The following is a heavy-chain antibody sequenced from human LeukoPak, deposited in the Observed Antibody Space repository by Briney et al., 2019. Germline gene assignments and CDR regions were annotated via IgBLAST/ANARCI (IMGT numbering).Heavy chain of an antibody. V-gene: IGHV4-31*03. Sequence: SETLSLTCTVSGGSISSGAYYWSWIRQHPGKGLEWIRYIYYGGNTYYNPSLKSRLIISLDTSENQFSLKLRSVTVADTAVYYCARAPYHINGYYYFDYWGQGTLVTVSS. CDR3: ARAPYHINGYYYFDY. CDR2: IYYGGNT. J-gene: IGHJ4*02. D-gene: IGHD3-22*01. CDR1: GGSISSGAYY.